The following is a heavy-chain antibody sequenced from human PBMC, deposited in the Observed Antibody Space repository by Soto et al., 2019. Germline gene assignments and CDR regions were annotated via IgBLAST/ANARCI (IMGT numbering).Heavy chain of an antibody. J-gene: IGHJ4*02. CDR1: RGTFSSYT. V-gene: IGHV1-69*02. CDR2: IIPILGIA. D-gene: IGHD3-9*01. Sequence: SVNVSFNASRGTFSSYTISWVRQAPGLGLEWMGSIIPILGIANYAQKFQGRVTITADKSTSTAYMELSSLRSEDTAVYYCARGRDILTGYYISPFDYWGQGTLVTVSS. CDR3: ARGRDILTGYYISPFDY.